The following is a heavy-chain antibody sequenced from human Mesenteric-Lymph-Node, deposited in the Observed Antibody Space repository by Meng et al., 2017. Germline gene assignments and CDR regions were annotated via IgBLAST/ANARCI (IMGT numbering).Heavy chain of an antibody. CDR1: GFTFRNYE. V-gene: IGHV3-48*03. J-gene: IGHJ4*02. CDR3: ARVYCTTTTCSGVDF. Sequence: GGSLRLSCAASGFTFRNYEMNWVRQAPGKGLEWISSISSSATTIYYADSVKGRFTVSRVNAQNSLYLQMDSLRAEDTAVYYCARVYCTTTTCSGVDFWGQGILVTVSS. D-gene: IGHD2/OR15-2a*01. CDR2: ISSSATTI.